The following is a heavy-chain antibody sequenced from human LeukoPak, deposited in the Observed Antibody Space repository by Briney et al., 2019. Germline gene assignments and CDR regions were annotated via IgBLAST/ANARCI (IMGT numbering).Heavy chain of an antibody. D-gene: IGHD2-2*01. J-gene: IGHJ4*02. CDR3: ARGGCSSTSCYLYDY. V-gene: IGHV4-4*07. CDR1: GGSISSYD. CDR2: IYTSGST. Sequence: SSETLSLTCTVSGGSISSYDWSWIRQPAGKGLEWIGRIYTSGSTNYNPSPKSRVTMSVDTSQNQFALTASSVPAGDTAVYYCARGGCSSTSCYLYDYWGQGTLVSVSS.